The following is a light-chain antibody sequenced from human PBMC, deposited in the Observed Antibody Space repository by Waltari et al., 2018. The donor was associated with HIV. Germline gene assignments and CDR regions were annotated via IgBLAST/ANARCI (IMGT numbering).Light chain of an antibody. J-gene: IGLJ3*02. CDR3: QSYDSSLTTWV. CDR1: SSTIGAGYD. V-gene: IGLV1-40*01. Sequence: QSLLSQPPPVSGAPAPSVPISRTVSSSTIGAGYDVHLYQQFPVTAPQHLIYGNSNRPSGVPDRFSGSKSGTSASLAITGRQAADEADYYCQSYDSSLTTWVFGGGTKLTVL. CDR2: GNS.